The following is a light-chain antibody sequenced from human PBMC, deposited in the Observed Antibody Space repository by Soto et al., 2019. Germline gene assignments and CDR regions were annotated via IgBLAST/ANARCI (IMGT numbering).Light chain of an antibody. V-gene: IGKV1-6*01. CDR3: LQESNYPLT. J-gene: IGKJ4*01. Sequence: IQMTQSPSSVSASVGDRVTITCRASQGVRDDVGWYQQKPGKAPKLLIYSASTLQSGVPSRFSGSGSVTDFTLTISGLQPDDFATYYCLQESNYPLTFGGGTKVDIK. CDR2: SAS. CDR1: QGVRDD.